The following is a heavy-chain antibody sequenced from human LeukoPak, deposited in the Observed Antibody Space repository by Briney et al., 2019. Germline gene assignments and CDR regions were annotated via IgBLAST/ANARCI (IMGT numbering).Heavy chain of an antibody. V-gene: IGHV1-18*01. Sequence: ASVKVSCKASGYTFTTYGINWVRQAPGQGLEWMGWTSGYNGNTYYEKSLQGRVTMTADTSTNTAYMELRSLRSDDTAVYYCARWYYYDSRGNSIDYGMDVWGQGTTVTVSS. CDR1: GYTFTTYG. CDR3: ARWYYYDSRGNSIDYGMDV. CDR2: TSGYNGNT. D-gene: IGHD3-22*01. J-gene: IGHJ6*02.